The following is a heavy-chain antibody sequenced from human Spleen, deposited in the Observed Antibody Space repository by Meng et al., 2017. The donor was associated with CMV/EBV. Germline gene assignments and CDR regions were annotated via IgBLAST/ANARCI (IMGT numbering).Heavy chain of an antibody. V-gene: IGHV3-23*01. CDR2: ITGSGDTT. J-gene: IGHJ4*02. CDR3: AKVGERGTHGVYPFGS. CDR1: GFTFRNYA. Sequence: SGFTFRNYAMSWVRQVPGKGLEWVSAITGSGDTTWYIDPVRGRFTISRDNSKNTLFLQMNSLGAEDTAVYYCAKVGERGTHGVYPFGSWGQGTLVTVSS. D-gene: IGHD2-8*01.